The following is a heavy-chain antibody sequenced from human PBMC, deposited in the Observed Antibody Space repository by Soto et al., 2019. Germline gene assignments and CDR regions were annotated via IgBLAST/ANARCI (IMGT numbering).Heavy chain of an antibody. D-gene: IGHD6-6*01. Sequence: QVQLQESGPGLVKPSETLSVTCTVSGGSVSSGSYYWTWIRQPPGKGLEWIGYIYYRGSTNYNPSLKSRVSMSVDTSKNQFPLKVNTVTAADTAVYYCTRDLAQLVPTGYFDYWGQGTLVTVSS. V-gene: IGHV4-61*01. CDR2: IYYRGST. J-gene: IGHJ4*02. CDR1: GGSVSSGSYY. CDR3: TRDLAQLVPTGYFDY.